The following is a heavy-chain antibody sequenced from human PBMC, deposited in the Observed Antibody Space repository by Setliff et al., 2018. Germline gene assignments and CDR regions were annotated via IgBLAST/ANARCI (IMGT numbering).Heavy chain of an antibody. D-gene: IGHD3-3*01. J-gene: IGHJ4*02. V-gene: IGHV4-39*07. CDR3: ARERMYYNFWSGYSDY. CDR1: GGSISSSSYY. CDR2: IYYSGST. Sequence: SETLSLTCTVSGGSISSSSYYWGWIRQPPGKGLEWIGSIYYSGSTYYNPSLKSRVTILVDTSKNQFSLKLSSVTAADTAVYYCARERMYYNFWSGYSDYWGQGTLVTVSS.